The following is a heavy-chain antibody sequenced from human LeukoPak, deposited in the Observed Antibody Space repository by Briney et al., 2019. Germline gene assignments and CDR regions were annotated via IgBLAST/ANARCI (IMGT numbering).Heavy chain of an antibody. Sequence: GGSLRLSCAASGFTFSSRWMHWVRQAPGKGLVWVSHVNSDESSTNYAVSVKGRFTISRDNTKNTLYLQMNSLRAEDTAVYYCASDDSYAFDIWGQGTMVTVSS. D-gene: IGHD2-21*01. CDR2: VNSDESST. CDR3: ASDDSYAFDI. V-gene: IGHV3-74*01. CDR1: GFTFSSRW. J-gene: IGHJ3*02.